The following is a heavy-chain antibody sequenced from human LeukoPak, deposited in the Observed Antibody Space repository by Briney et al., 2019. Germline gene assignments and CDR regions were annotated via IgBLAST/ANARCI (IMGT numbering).Heavy chain of an antibody. J-gene: IGHJ4*02. D-gene: IGHD1-7*01. Sequence: PKASVKVSCKASGYTFTSYGISWVRQAPEQGPEWMGWISAYNGNTNYAQKLQGRVTMTTDTSTSTAYMELRSLRSDDTAVYYCARDGRYNWNSPFDYWGQGTLVTVSS. CDR3: ARDGRYNWNSPFDY. CDR1: GYTFTSYG. CDR2: ISAYNGNT. V-gene: IGHV1-18*01.